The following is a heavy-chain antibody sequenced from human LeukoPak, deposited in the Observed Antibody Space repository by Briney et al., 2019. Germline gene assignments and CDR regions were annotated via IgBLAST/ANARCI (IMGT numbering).Heavy chain of an antibody. CDR2: ISYDGSHK. Sequence: PGGSLRLSCAASGITFRSYGMHWVRQAAGKGLEWVAVISYDGSHKYYADSGKGRFSISRDNSKNTLYLQMNSLRADDTAVYYCAKGARGDTVTSIVGLNWFDPWGQGTLVTVSS. V-gene: IGHV3-30*18. D-gene: IGHD4-17*01. CDR1: GITFRSYG. J-gene: IGHJ5*02. CDR3: AKGARGDTVTSIVGLNWFDP.